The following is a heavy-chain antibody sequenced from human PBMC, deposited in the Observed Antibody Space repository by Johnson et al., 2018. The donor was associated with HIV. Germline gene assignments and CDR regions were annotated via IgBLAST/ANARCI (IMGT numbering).Heavy chain of an antibody. V-gene: IGHV3-30*19. D-gene: IGHD2-2*01. Sequence: QVQLVESGGGVVQPGRSLRLSCAASGFAFSNYGMHWVRQAPGNGLEWVAVISFDGSHKYYADSVKGRFTVSRDNSKNTVSLQMNSPRVEDTAVYYCAREGPAAYIWAFDIWGQGTMVTVSS. CDR2: ISFDGSHK. CDR1: GFAFSNYG. J-gene: IGHJ3*02. CDR3: AREGPAAYIWAFDI.